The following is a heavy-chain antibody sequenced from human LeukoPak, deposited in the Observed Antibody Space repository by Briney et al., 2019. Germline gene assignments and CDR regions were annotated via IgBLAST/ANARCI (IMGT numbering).Heavy chain of an antibody. CDR1: GGSFSGYY. CDR2: INHSGST. CDR3: ARGRGYNAFDI. J-gene: IGHJ3*02. Sequence: KPSETLSLTCAVYGGSFSGYYWSWIRQPPGKGLEWIGEINHSGSTNYNPSLKRRVTISVDTSKKKFSRKLSSVTAADTAVYYCARGRGYNAFDIWGQGTMVTVSS. D-gene: IGHD5-18*01. V-gene: IGHV4-34*01.